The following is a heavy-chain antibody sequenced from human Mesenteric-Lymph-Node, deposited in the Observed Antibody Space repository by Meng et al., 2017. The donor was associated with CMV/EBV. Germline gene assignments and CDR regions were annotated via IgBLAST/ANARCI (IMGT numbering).Heavy chain of an antibody. CDR1: GFTFSTFW. V-gene: IGHV3-7*01. Sequence: GGSLRLSCAGFGFTFSTFWMQWVRQTPGKGLEWVANIKQDGSVKNYVGSVKGRFTISRDNTKNSVYLHMTNLRADDTAVYFCARDWADGFDYWGQGTLVTVSS. CDR2: IKQDGSVK. D-gene: IGHD3-16*01. CDR3: ARDWADGFDY. J-gene: IGHJ4*02.